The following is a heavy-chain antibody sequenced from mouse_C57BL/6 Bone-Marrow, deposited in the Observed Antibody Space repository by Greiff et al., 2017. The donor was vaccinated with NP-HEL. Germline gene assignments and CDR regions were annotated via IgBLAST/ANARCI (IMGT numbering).Heavy chain of an antibody. CDR3: ERPTYYYGTRPYYYAMDY. J-gene: IGHJ4*01. D-gene: IGHD1-1*01. CDR2: IDPSDSYT. V-gene: IGHV1-50*01. CDR1: GYTFTSYW. Sequence: QVQLQQPGAELVKPGASVKLSCKASGYTFTSYWMQWVKQRPGQGLEWIVEIDPSDSYTNYNQKFKGKATLTVDTSSSTAYMQLSSLTSEDYAVYYCERPTYYYGTRPYYYAMDYGGQGTSDTVSS.